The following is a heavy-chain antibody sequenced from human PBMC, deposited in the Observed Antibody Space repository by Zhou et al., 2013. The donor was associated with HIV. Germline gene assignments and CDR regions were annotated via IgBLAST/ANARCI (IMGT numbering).Heavy chain of an antibody. D-gene: IGHD3-16*01. Sequence: QVQLLQSGAEVKPPGASVKVSCKVVGYTLANLAIHWVRQPPGQGLEWMGGFDPEDVMTLYAQKFEGRVTLTQDASSDTAYMSMSGLTSDDTAVYYCSTIPHXTGTTVDMTAIGGGDYWGRGTPVTVSS. CDR1: GYTLANLA. J-gene: IGHJ4*02. V-gene: IGHV1-24*01. CDR3: STIPHXTGTTVDMTAIGGGDY. CDR2: FDPEDVMT.